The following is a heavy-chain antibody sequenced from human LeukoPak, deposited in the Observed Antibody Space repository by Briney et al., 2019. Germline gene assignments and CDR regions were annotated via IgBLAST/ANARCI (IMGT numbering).Heavy chain of an antibody. CDR1: GGSISSSSYY. CDR3: ANSGERSGYCSSTSCYDAPWYFDL. D-gene: IGHD2-2*03. Sequence: PSETLSLTCTVSGGSISSSSYYWGWIRQPPGKGLEWIGSAYYSGSTYHNPSLKSRVTISVDTSKNQFSLKLSSVTAADTAVYYCANSGERSGYCSSTSCYDAPWYFDLWGRGTLVTVSS. J-gene: IGHJ2*01. CDR2: AYYSGST. V-gene: IGHV4-39*07.